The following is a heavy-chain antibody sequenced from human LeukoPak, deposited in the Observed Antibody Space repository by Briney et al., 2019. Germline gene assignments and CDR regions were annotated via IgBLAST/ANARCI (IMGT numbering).Heavy chain of an antibody. CDR2: VHPSGSS. CDR1: GGALSSESYY. Sequence: SETLSLTCSVSGGALSSESYYWSWIRQPGGEGLAWIGRVHPSGSSNYNLSLKGRVNISLDTSKRHFSLELTSVTAADTAVYYCARDRNYWYFDLWGRGTLVSVSS. J-gene: IGHJ2*01. CDR3: ARDRNYWYFDL. V-gene: IGHV4-61*02.